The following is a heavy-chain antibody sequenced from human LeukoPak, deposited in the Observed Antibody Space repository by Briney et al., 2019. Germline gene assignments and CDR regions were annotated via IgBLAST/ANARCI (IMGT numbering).Heavy chain of an antibody. Sequence: KSGGSLILSCAASGFSFSTYTMNWVRQAPGKGLEWVSSISSSSAYIYYADLVEGRFTISRDNAKNSLYLQMNSLRAEDTAVYYCARELNFDYWGQGTLVTVSS. CDR1: GFSFSTYT. CDR2: ISSSSAYI. V-gene: IGHV3-21*01. J-gene: IGHJ4*02. CDR3: ARELNFDY.